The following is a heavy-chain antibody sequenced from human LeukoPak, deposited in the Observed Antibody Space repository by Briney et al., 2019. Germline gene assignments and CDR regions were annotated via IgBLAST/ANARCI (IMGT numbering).Heavy chain of an antibody. CDR1: GFTFSSYD. CDR2: IGTAGDT. V-gene: IGHV3-13*01. D-gene: IGHD4-17*01. CDR3: ARASKYGDYAY. Sequence: SGGSLRLSCAASGFTFSSYDMHWVRQATGKGLEWVSAIGTAGDTYYPGSVKGRFTISRENAKNSLYLQMNSLRAGDTAVYYCARASKYGDYAYWGQGTLVTVSS. J-gene: IGHJ4*02.